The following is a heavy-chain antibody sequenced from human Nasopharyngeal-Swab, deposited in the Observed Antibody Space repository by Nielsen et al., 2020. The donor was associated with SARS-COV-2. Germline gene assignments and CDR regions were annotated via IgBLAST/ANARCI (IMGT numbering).Heavy chain of an antibody. V-gene: IGHV4-59*01. Sequence: SETLSLTCTVSGGSISSYYWSWTRQPPGKGLEWIGYIYYSGSTNYNPSLKSRVTISVDTSKNQFSLKLSSVTAADTAVYYCARVGVYYDILTGNRNAFDIWGQGTMFTVSS. CDR2: IYYSGST. J-gene: IGHJ3*02. CDR1: GGSISSYY. CDR3: ARVGVYYDILTGNRNAFDI. D-gene: IGHD3-9*01.